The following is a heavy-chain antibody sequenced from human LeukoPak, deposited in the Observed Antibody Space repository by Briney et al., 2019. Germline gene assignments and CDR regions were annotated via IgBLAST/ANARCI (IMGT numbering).Heavy chain of an antibody. D-gene: IGHD6-19*01. CDR1: GYTFTGYY. CDR2: INPNSGDT. CDR3: ARVGRGVYHQWPNYYFDY. J-gene: IGHJ4*02. V-gene: IGHV1-2*02. Sequence: GASVKVSCKASGYTFTGYYMHWVRQAPGQGLEWMGWINPNSGDTNYAQKFQGRVTMTRDTSISTAYMELSRLRSDDTAVYYCARVGRGVYHQWPNYYFDYWGQGTLVTVSS.